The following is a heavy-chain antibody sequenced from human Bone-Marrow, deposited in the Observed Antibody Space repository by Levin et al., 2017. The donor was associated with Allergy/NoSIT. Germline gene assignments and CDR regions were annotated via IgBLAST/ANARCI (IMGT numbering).Heavy chain of an antibody. V-gene: IGHV1-2*06. CDR3: AKERGNGDWYYDY. Sequence: ASVKVSCKASGYTFTGYYMHWVRQAPGQGLEWMGRINPNSGGTSFAQKFQGRVTMARDTSINTAYMELNSLSSDDTAGYYCAKERGNGDWYYDYWGQGTLVTVSS. J-gene: IGHJ4*02. CDR1: GYTFTGYY. CDR2: INPNSGGT. D-gene: IGHD2-21*02.